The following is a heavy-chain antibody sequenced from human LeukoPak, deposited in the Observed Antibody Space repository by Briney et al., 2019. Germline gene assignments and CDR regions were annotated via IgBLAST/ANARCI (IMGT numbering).Heavy chain of an antibody. CDR2: ISGSGGST. CDR3: ARGSLVTPD. J-gene: IGHJ4*02. D-gene: IGHD5-18*01. Sequence: RSGGSLRLSCAASGFTFSNAWMSWVRQAPGKGLEWVSTISGSGGSTYYADSVKGRFTISRDNSKNTLYLQMNRLRSEDTAVYYCARGSLVTPDWGQGTLVTVSS. V-gene: IGHV3-23*01. CDR1: GFTFSNAW.